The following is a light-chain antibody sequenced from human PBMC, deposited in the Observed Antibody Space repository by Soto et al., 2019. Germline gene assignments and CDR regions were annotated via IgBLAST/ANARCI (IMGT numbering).Light chain of an antibody. CDR2: EVS. V-gene: IGLV2-14*01. CDR1: SSDVGGYNY. CDR3: SSYTSSSTVV. Sequence: QSVLTQPASVSGSPGQSITISCTGTSSDVGGYNYVSWYQQHPGKAPKLMIYEVSHRPSGVSNRFSGSKSGNTASLTISGLQAEDEDDYYCSSYTSSSTVVFGGGTKLTVL. J-gene: IGLJ2*01.